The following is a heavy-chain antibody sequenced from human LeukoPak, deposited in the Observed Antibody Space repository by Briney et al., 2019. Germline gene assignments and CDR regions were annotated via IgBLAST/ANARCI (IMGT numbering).Heavy chain of an antibody. CDR2: ISAYNGNT. V-gene: IGHV1-18*01. Sequence: ASVKVSCKASGYTFTTYGISWVRQAPGQGLEWMGWISAYNGNTNYAQKLQGRVTMTTDTSTSTAYMELRSLRSEHTAWSYCASISGSYDRWYLDYWGRGTLVTVPS. CDR3: ASISGSYDRWYLDY. CDR1: GYTFTTYG. D-gene: IGHD1-26*01. J-gene: IGHJ4*02.